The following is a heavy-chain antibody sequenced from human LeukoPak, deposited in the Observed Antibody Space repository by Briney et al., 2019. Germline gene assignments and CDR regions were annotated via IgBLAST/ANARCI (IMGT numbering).Heavy chain of an antibody. D-gene: IGHD6-19*01. CDR2: ITGSGGST. CDR1: GFTFSSYA. CDR3: ANGGSIAVATPLDY. Sequence: GGSLRLSCAASGFTFSSYAMSWVRQAPGKGLEWVSGITGSGGSTYYAVSVKGRFTISRDNSKNTLYLQMNRLRAEDTAVYYCANGGSIAVATPLDYWGQGTLVTVSS. J-gene: IGHJ4*02. V-gene: IGHV3-23*01.